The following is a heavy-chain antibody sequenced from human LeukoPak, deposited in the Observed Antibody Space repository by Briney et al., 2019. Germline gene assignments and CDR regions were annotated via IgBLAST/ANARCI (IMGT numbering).Heavy chain of an antibody. D-gene: IGHD3-3*01. V-gene: IGHV4-31*03. J-gene: IGHJ6*02. Sequence: SETLSLTCTVSGGSISSGGYYWSWIRQHPGKGLEWIGYIYYSGSTYYNPSLKSRVTISVDTSKNQFSLKLSSVTAADTAVYYCARTDYDFWSGYRGYYYYYGMDVWGQGTTVTVSS. CDR3: ARTDYDFWSGYRGYYYYYGMDV. CDR1: GGSISSGGYY. CDR2: IYYSGST.